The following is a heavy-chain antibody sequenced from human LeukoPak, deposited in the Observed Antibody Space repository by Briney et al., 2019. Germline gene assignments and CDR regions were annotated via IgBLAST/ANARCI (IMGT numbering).Heavy chain of an antibody. CDR1: GFTFSSYE. CDR3: ARGFGEPIPDDFDY. J-gene: IGHJ4*02. D-gene: IGHD3-10*01. Sequence: GGSLRLSCAASGFTFSSYEMNWVRQAPGKGLEWVSYISSSGSTIYYADSVKGRFTISRDNAKNSLYQQMNSLRAEDTAVYYCARGFGEPIPDDFDYWGQGTLVTVSS. V-gene: IGHV3-48*03. CDR2: ISSSGSTI.